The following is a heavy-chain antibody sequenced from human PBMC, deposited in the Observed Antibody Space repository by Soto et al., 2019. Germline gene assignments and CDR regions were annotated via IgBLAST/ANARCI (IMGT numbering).Heavy chain of an antibody. CDR3: ARWNWQQLAFDY. CDR2: IGSAGDP. J-gene: IGHJ4*02. CDR1: GFTFSSSD. D-gene: IGHD6-13*01. Sequence: GSLRPACAASGFTFSSSDMHWVRQATGKGLEWVSGIGSAGDPYYAGSVKGRFTISRENAKNSLYLQMNSLRAGDTAVYYCARWNWQQLAFDYWGQGTLVTVYS. V-gene: IGHV3-13*05.